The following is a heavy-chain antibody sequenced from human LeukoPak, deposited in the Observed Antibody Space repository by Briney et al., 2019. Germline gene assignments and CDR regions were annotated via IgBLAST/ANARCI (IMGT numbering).Heavy chain of an antibody. V-gene: IGHV1-8*03. Sequence: ASVKVSCKASGYTFTSYDINWVRQATGQGLEWMGWVNPNSGNTGYAQKFQGRATITRNTSISTAYMELSSLRSEDTAVYYCARAKGCSSTSCKLLAYYYYYMDVWGKGTTVTVSS. CDR1: GYTFTSYD. D-gene: IGHD2-2*01. CDR2: VNPNSGNT. J-gene: IGHJ6*03. CDR3: ARAKGCSSTSCKLLAYYYYYMDV.